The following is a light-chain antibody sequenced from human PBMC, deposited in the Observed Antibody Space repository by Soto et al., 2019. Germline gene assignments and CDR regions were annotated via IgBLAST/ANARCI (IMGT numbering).Light chain of an antibody. V-gene: IGKV1-6*01. Sequence: AIQMTQSPSSLSASVGDRVTMTCRASQGIRNDLGWYQQKPGKAPKLLIYTASSFQSGVPSRFSGSGSGTDFTLTISSLQPEDFATYYCQQANSFPLTFGGGTKVDIK. CDR3: QQANSFPLT. J-gene: IGKJ4*01. CDR2: TAS. CDR1: QGIRND.